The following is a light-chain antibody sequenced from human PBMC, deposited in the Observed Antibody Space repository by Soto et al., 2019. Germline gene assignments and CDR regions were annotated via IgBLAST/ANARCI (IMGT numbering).Light chain of an antibody. CDR1: SADVGGYAY. V-gene: IGLV2-8*01. Sequence: QSVLTQPASVSGSPGQSITISCTGTSADVGGYAYVSWYQQHPGKAPKLMISEVTKRPSGVPDRFSGSKSGNTASLTVSGLQAEDEADYYCSSYAGSNNLVFGGGTKVTVL. CDR3: SSYAGSNNLV. J-gene: IGLJ2*01. CDR2: EVT.